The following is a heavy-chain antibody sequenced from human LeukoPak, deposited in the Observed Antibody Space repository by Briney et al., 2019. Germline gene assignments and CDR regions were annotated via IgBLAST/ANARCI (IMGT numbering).Heavy chain of an antibody. CDR1: GGSISSGSYY. CDR3: ARGSGS. Sequence: SETLSLTCTVSGGSISSGSYYWSWIRQPAGKGLEWIGRIYTSGSTNYNPSLKSRVTISVDTSKNQFSLKLSSVTAADTAVYYCARGSGSWGQGTLVTVSS. D-gene: IGHD1-26*01. CDR2: IYTSGST. J-gene: IGHJ4*02. V-gene: IGHV4-61*02.